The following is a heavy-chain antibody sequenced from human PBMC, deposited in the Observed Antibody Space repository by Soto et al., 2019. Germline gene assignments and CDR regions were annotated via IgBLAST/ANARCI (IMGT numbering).Heavy chain of an antibody. J-gene: IGHJ6*02. CDR3: ARGAGSPTYYYGMDV. Sequence: SETLSLTCTVSGGSIRSSSNYWGWVRQPPGMGLEWIGRIFYSATTYYNPSLKSRVTIFVDTSKNQFSLQLTSVTAADTAVYYCARGAGSPTYYYGMDVWGQGTTVTVSS. CDR2: IFYSATT. CDR1: GGSIRSSSNY. V-gene: IGHV4-39*01. D-gene: IGHD2-15*01.